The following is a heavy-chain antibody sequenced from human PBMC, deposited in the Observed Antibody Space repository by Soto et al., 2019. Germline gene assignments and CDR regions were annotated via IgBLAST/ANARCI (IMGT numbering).Heavy chain of an antibody. CDR2: IIPIFGTA. CDR1: GGTFSSYA. V-gene: IGHV1-69*13. CDR3: ARDARRDGYNYVFAY. J-gene: IGHJ4*01. Sequence: SVKVSCKASGGTFSSYAISWVRQAPGQGLEWMGGIIPIFGTANYAQKFQGRVTITADESTSTAYMELSSLRSEDTAVYYCARDARRDGYNYVFAYRGQGTLVIVSS. D-gene: IGHD5-12*01.